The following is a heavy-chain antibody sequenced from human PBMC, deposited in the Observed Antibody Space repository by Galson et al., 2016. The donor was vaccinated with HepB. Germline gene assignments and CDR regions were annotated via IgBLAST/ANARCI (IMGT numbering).Heavy chain of an antibody. J-gene: IGHJ2*01. Sequence: SLRLSCAASGFTFSSYSMNWVRQAPGQGLEWLSSISSNGDFINYADSVKGRFTISRDNADNSLFLHMSSLRAEDTAIYYCARDNSHCGRTSCIPTYRYFDLWGRGTLVTVSS. CDR1: GFTFSSYS. CDR2: ISSNGDFI. CDR3: ARDNSHCGRTSCIPTYRYFDL. D-gene: IGHD2-2*01. V-gene: IGHV3-21*01.